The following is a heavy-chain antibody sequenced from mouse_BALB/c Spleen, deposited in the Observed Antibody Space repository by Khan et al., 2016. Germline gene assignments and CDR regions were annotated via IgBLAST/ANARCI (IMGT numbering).Heavy chain of an antibody. CDR2: INTNTGEP. CDR1: GYTFTNYG. J-gene: IGHJ3*01. Sequence: QIQLVQSGPELKKPGETVKISCKASGYTFTNYGMNWVKQAPGKGLKWMGWINTNTGEPTYAEEFKGRFAFSLETSASTAYLQLHNLKHDDTATYFCAEDYYGSNWFAYWSQGTLVTVAA. CDR3: AEDYYGSNWFAY. D-gene: IGHD1-1*01. V-gene: IGHV9-3*02.